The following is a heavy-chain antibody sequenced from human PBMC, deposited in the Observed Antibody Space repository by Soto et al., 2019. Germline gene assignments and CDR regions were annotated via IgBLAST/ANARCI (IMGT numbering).Heavy chain of an antibody. D-gene: IGHD4-17*01. CDR3: TTLGLYGRLDP. V-gene: IGHV3-15*07. CDR2: IKSKTDGGTT. CDR1: GGSIRSNNR. J-gene: IGHJ5*02. Sequence: ETLSLTCAVSGGSIRSNNRWSWVRQAPGKGLEWVGRIKSKTDGGTTDYAAPVKGRFTISRDDSKNTLYLQMNSLKTEDTAVYYCTTLGLYGRLDPWGQGTLVTVSS.